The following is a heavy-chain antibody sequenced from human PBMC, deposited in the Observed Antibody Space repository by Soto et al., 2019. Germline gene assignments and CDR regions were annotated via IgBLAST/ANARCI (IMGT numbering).Heavy chain of an antibody. J-gene: IGHJ6*02. CDR3: ARLLRGVYGMDV. CDR2: IYYSGST. Sequence: SETLSLTCTVSGGSISSYYWSWIRQPPGKGLEWIGYIYYSGSTNYNPSLKSRVTISVDTSKNQFSLKLSSVTAADTAVYYCARLLRGVYGMDVWGQGTTVTVSS. V-gene: IGHV4-59*01. D-gene: IGHD3-10*01. CDR1: GGSISSYY.